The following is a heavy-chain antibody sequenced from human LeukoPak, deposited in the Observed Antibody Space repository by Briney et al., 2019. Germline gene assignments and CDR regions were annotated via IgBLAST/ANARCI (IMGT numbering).Heavy chain of an antibody. V-gene: IGHV3-74*01. CDR2: IHPDGSSA. Sequence: GGSLRLSCAASGLTLSSYWMHWVRQAPGKGLVWVSRIHPDGSSASYADAVKGRFTISRDNSKNTLHLQMNSLRAEDTAIYYCAKALSDFWRAQNGWGQGTLVTVSS. CDR1: GLTLSSYW. D-gene: IGHD3-3*01. J-gene: IGHJ4*02. CDR3: AKALSDFWRAQNG.